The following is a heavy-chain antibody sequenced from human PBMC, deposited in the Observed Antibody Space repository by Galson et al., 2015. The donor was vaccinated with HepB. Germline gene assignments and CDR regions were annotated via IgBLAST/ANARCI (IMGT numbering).Heavy chain of an antibody. CDR1: DDYISADH. V-gene: IGHV4-59*01. CDR2: ISYSGIT. D-gene: IGHD2-15*01. J-gene: IGHJ4*02. Sequence: LSLTCTVSDDYISADHWSWIRQSPGRGLEWIGWISYSGITNYKPSLESRVTISIDTSRSQFSLELTYVTAADTAVYYCARRGCYWDACYQDYWGQGTLVTVSS. CDR3: ARRGCYWDACYQDY.